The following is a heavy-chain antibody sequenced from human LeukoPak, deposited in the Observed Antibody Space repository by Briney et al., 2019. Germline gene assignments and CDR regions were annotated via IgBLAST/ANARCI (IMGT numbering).Heavy chain of an antibody. V-gene: IGHV4-59*08. CDR1: GGSISRYY. CDR3: ARGITGITATGSE. J-gene: IGHJ4*02. Sequence: PSETLSLTCTVSGGSISRYYWSWIGQPPGKGLEWIGYIYYSGSTNYNPSLKSRVTISVGTSKNQFSLKLSSVTAADTAVYYCARGITGITATGSEWGQGTLVTVSS. D-gene: IGHD6-13*01. CDR2: IYYSGST.